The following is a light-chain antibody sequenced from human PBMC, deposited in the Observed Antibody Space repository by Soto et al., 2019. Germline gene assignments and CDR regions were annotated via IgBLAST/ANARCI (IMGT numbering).Light chain of an antibody. CDR2: GAS. V-gene: IGKV3-15*01. CDR1: ETVATN. CDR3: QQYFEWPPMT. J-gene: IGKJ1*01. Sequence: EIVMTESPATLSVSPGEGATLSCWAGETVATNLAWYQQKPGQAPRLLISGASTRAAGISDRFRGSGSGTEFTLTISSLRSEDSAIYYCQQYFEWPPMTFGQGTKVDIK.